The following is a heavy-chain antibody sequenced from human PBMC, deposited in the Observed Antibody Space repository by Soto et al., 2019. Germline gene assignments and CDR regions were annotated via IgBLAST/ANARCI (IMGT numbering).Heavy chain of an antibody. V-gene: IGHV3-48*03. D-gene: IGHD3-10*01. CDR2: IGFSGSTK. J-gene: IGHJ6*02. CDR3: ARDVRARGVINYGMDV. CDR1: GFTFSSYE. Sequence: GGSLRLSCAASGFTFSSYEMNWVRQAPGKGLEWVSYIGFSGSTKYYADSVKGRFTISRDNAKNSLFLQMNSLRVEDTAVYYCARDVRARGVINYGMDVWGQGSTVTVSS.